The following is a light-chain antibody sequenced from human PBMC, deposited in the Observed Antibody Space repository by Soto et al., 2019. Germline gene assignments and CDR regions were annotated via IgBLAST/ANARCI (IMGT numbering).Light chain of an antibody. CDR1: SSDIGAGYR. V-gene: IGLV1-40*01. CDR2: DNT. Sequence: QSVLTQPPSVSGAPGERVTISCTGSSSDIGAGYRVRWYQQVPGTAPKLLIYDNTNRPSGVSVRFSGSKSGTSASLAISGXXXXXXXXXXCQSFDKYLSAVVFGGGTKLTVL. J-gene: IGLJ2*01. CDR3: QSFDKYLSAVV.